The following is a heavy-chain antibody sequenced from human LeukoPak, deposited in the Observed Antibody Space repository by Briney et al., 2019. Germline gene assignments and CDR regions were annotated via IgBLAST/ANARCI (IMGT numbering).Heavy chain of an antibody. CDR2: ISRDAVTT. D-gene: IGHD3-22*01. J-gene: IGHJ4*02. CDR3: AKDRGYDSSGYPLDY. CDR1: GFTFTDYA. V-gene: IGHV3-23*01. Sequence: GGSLRLSCAASGFTFTDYAMSWVRQAPGKGLEWVSAISRDAVTTYYADSVKGRFTISRDNSKNTLYLQMNSLRAEDTAVYYCAKDRGYDSSGYPLDYRGQGTLVTVSS.